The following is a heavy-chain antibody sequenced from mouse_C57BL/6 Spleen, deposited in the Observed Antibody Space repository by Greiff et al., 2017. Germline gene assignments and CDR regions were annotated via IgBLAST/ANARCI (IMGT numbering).Heavy chain of an antibody. D-gene: IGHD3-2*02. V-gene: IGHV1-81*01. J-gene: IGHJ3*01. CDR2: IYPRSGNT. CDR1: GYTFTSYG. Sequence: QVQLKQSGAELARPGASVKLSCKASGYTFTSYGISWVKQRPGQGLEWIGDIYPRSGNTYYNEKFKGKATLTADKSSSTAYMELRSLTSEDSAVYFCASRDSSGYRFAYWGQGTLVTVSA. CDR3: ASRDSSGYRFAY.